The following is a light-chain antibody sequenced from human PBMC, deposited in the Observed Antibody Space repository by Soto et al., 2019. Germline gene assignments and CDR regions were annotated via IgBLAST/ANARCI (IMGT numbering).Light chain of an antibody. CDR3: QQYGSSLGVT. CDR2: GAS. CDR1: HSVSSSY. J-gene: IGKJ4*01. V-gene: IGKV3-20*01. Sequence: TVMTQSPATLSVSPWERATLSCMASHSVSSSYLAWYQQKPGQAPRLLIYGASSRATGIPDRFSGSGSGTDFTLTISRLEPEDFAVYYCQQYGSSLGVTFGGGTKVDIK.